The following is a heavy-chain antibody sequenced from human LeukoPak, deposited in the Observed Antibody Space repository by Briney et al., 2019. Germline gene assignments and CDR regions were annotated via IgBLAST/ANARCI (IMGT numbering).Heavy chain of an antibody. CDR1: GYTFTGYY. CDR3: ARPYYDYVWGSYRYNNWFDP. Sequence: ASVKVSCKASGYTFTGYYMHWVRQAPGQGLEWMGWINPNSGGTNYAQKFQGRVTMTRDTSISTAYMELSRLRSDDTAVYYCARPYYDYVWGSYRYNNWFDPWGQGTLSPSPQ. J-gene: IGHJ5*02. D-gene: IGHD3-16*02. CDR2: INPNSGGT. V-gene: IGHV1-2*02.